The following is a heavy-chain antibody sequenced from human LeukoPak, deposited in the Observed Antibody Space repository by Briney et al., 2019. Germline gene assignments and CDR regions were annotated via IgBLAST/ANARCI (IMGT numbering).Heavy chain of an antibody. V-gene: IGHV3-7*03. CDR2: IKQDGSEK. CDR3: AKDIRFLSSSGWYWEAFDI. J-gene: IGHJ3*02. D-gene: IGHD6-19*01. Sequence: GGSLRLSCAASGFSFSYFWMSWVRQAPGKGLEWVANIKQDGSEKYYVDSVKGRFTISRDNAKNSLYLRMNSLRAEDMALYYCAKDIRFLSSSGWYWEAFDIWGQGTMVTVSS. CDR1: GFSFSYFW.